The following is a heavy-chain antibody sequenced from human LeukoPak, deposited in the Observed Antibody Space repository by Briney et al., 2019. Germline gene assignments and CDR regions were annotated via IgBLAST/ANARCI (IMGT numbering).Heavy chain of an antibody. CDR2: IYHSGST. J-gene: IGHJ4*02. V-gene: IGHV4-4*02. CDR3: ARALRFGELLYTLDY. Sequence: SETLSLTCAVSGGSISSSNWWSWVRQPPGKGLEWIGEIYHSGSTNYNPSLKSRVTISVDKSKNQFSLKLSSVTAADTAVYYCARALRFGELLYTLDYWGQGTLVTVSS. D-gene: IGHD3-10*01. CDR1: GGSISSSNW.